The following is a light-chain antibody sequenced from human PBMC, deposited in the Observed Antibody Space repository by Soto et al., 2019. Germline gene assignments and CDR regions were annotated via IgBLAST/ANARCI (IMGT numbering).Light chain of an antibody. V-gene: IGKV1-5*01. CDR1: QSISSW. J-gene: IGKJ1*01. CDR2: DAS. Sequence: DIQMTQSPSTLSASVGDRVTITCRASQSISSWLAWYQQKPGKAPKLLIYDASSLESGVPSRFRGSVSGTEFTLTISSLQPDDFATYYCQQYNSYSTFGQGTKVEIK. CDR3: QQYNSYST.